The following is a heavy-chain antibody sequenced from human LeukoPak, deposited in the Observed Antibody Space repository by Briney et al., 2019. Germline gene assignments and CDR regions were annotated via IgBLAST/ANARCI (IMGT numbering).Heavy chain of an antibody. D-gene: IGHD3-3*01. CDR3: ARDRSEWPFDY. CDR1: AFTFSSYS. J-gene: IGHJ4*02. V-gene: IGHV3-21*01. Sequence: PGGSLRLSCAASAFTFSSYSMNWVRQAPGEGLEWVSSISSSSSYIYYADSVKGRFTISRDNAKNSLYLQMNSLRAEDTAVYYCARDRSEWPFDYWGQGTLVTVSS. CDR2: ISSSSSYI.